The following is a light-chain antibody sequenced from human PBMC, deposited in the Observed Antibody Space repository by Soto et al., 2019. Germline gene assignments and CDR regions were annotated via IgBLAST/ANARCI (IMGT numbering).Light chain of an antibody. Sequence: SYELTQPPSVSVAPGQTARITCGGNNSGSKSVHWYQQKPGQAPVLVVYDDSDRPSGIPERFSGSNSGNTATLTISRVEAGDEADDDCQVWDSSSDHKVVFGGGTKVTVL. CDR2: DDS. CDR1: NSGSKS. V-gene: IGLV3-21*02. J-gene: IGLJ2*01. CDR3: QVWDSSSDHKVV.